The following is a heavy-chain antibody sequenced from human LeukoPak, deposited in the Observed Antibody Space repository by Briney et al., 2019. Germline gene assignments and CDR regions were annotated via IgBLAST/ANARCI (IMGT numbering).Heavy chain of an antibody. D-gene: IGHD2-8*02. CDR2: ISWVSGSL. CDR1: GFSFADYS. J-gene: IGHJ5*02. CDR3: AKGASRDGGVSGA. Sequence: GGSLRLSCAASGFSFADYSMRCVRQEPREGMEWVAGISWVSGSLGYADSVRGRFTISIDNAKNSLYLQMNSLRAEDTALYYCAKGASRDGGVSGAWGQGTLVTVSS. V-gene: IGHV3-9*01.